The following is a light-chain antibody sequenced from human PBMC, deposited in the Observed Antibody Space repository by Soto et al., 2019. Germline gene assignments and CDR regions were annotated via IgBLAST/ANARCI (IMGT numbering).Light chain of an antibody. Sequence: DIQMTQSPSTLSASVGDRVTITCRASQSISSWLAWYQQKPGKAPKLLIYDASSLESGVPSRFSGSGSGTEFTLTISSLQPDHFATYSPLTFGQGTKVEIK. J-gene: IGKJ1*01. CDR2: DAS. CDR3: LT. CDR1: QSISSW. V-gene: IGKV1-5*01.